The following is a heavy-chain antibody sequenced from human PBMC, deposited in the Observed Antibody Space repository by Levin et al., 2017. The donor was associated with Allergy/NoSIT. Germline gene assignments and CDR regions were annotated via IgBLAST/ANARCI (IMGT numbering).Heavy chain of an antibody. D-gene: IGHD4-17*01. V-gene: IGHV3-23*01. J-gene: IGHJ3*02. Sequence: GGSLRLSCAASGLPFKAYAMHWVRQAPGKGLEWVSGISAAGGNTYYADSVRGRLTISRDNSKNTLYLQMHSLRADDTAVYYCAKGSRSVTHDAFDIWGQGTMVTVSS. CDR3: AKGSRSVTHDAFDI. CDR1: GLPFKAYA. CDR2: ISAAGGNT.